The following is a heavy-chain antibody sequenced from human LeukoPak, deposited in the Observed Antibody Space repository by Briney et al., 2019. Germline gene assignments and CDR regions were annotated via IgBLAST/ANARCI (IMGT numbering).Heavy chain of an antibody. Sequence: SETLSLTCTVSGGSISSGDYYWSWIRQPPGKGLEWIGHIYYSGSTYYNPSLKSRVTISVDTSKNQFSLKLSSVTAADTAVYYCAREGGSLRYYGMDVWGQGTTVTVSS. CDR2: IYYSGST. V-gene: IGHV4-30-4*01. J-gene: IGHJ6*02. CDR3: AREGGSLRYYGMDV. D-gene: IGHD5-12*01. CDR1: GGSISSGDYY.